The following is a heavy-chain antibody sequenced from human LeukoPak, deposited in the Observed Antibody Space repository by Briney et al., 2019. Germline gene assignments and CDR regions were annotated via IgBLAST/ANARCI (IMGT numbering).Heavy chain of an antibody. D-gene: IGHD3-22*01. CDR1: GGSISSGGYS. V-gene: IGHV4-31*03. Sequence: SSETLSLTCTVPGGSISSGGYSWSWIRQHPGKGLEWIGYIYYSGSTYYNPSLKSRVTISVDTSKNQFSLKLSSVTAADTAVYYCARGDSSYYPPDYWGQGNPGHRLL. CDR2: IYYSGST. CDR3: ARGDSSYYPPDY. J-gene: IGHJ4*02.